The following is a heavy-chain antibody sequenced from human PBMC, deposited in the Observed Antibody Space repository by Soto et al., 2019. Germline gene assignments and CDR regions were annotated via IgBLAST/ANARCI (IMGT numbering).Heavy chain of an antibody. V-gene: IGHV3-15*07. CDR1: GFTFSNAW. J-gene: IGHJ6*02. Sequence: GGSLRLSCAASGFTFSNAWMNWVRQAPGKGLEWVGRIKSKTDGGTTDYAAPVKGRFTISRDDSKNTLYLQMNSLKTEDTAVYYCIGRQWGYYYYGMDVWGQGTTVTVSS. CDR3: IGRQWGYYYYGMDV. D-gene: IGHD6-19*01. CDR2: IKSKTDGGTT.